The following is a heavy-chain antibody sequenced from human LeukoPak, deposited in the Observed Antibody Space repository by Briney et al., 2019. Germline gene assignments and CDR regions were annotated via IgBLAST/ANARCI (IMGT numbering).Heavy chain of an antibody. J-gene: IGHJ6*02. D-gene: IGHD3-9*01. CDR1: GFTVSSNY. V-gene: IGHV3-66*01. CDR2: IYSGGST. CDR3: ARSIGLTGGGVDV. Sequence: GGSLRLSCAASGFTVSSNYMSWVRQAPGKGLEWVSVIYSGGSTYYADSVKGRFTISRDNAKKTLYLQRNSLRAEDTAVYYCARSIGLTGGGVDVWGQGTTVTVSS.